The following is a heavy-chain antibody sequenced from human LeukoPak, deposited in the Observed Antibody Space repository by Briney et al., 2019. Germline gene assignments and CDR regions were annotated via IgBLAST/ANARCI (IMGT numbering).Heavy chain of an antibody. CDR3: ARGQSTGTTAQPDY. D-gene: IGHD1-1*01. J-gene: IGHJ4*02. V-gene: IGHV4-59*01. Sequence: SEPLSLTCTVSGGSISTSYWSWIRQPPGKGLEWIGDIYYIGYTTYNPSLKSRVTMSVDTSKNQFSLKLSSVTAADTAVYYCARGQSTGTTAQPDYWGQGTRAIVSS. CDR2: IYYIGYT. CDR1: GGSISTSY.